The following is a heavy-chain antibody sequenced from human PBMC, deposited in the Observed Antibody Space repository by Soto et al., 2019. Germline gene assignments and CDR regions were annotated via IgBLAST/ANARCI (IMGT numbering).Heavy chain of an antibody. J-gene: IGHJ4*02. D-gene: IGHD2-15*01. CDR1: AFTFSSYA. CDR2: ISGSGGST. Sequence: RLSCAASAFTFSSYAMIWVRQAPWKGLEWVSAISGSGGSTYYADSVKGRFTTSRDNSKNTLYLQMNSLRAEDTAVYYCAKGKVVAATPVYWGQGTLVTVSS. V-gene: IGHV3-23*01. CDR3: AKGKVVAATPVY.